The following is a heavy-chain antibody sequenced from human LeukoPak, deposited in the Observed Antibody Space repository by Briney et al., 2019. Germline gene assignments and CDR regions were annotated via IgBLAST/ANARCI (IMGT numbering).Heavy chain of an antibody. V-gene: IGHV1-2*02. CDR1: GYTFTGFY. CDR2: INPNSGGT. D-gene: IGHD1-20*01. CDR3: AREIPSNWNDAFDY. J-gene: IGHJ4*02. Sequence: ASVKVSCKASGYTFTGFYIHWLRPAPGQGPEWMGWINPNSGGTKYAQKFQGKVALTSDSSISTAYMEVSRLQSGDTAIYYCAREIPSNWNDAFDYWGQGTLVTVSS.